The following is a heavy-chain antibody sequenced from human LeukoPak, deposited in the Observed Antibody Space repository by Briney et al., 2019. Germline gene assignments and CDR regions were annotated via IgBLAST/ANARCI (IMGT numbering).Heavy chain of an antibody. CDR1: GFTFSSYN. V-gene: IGHV3-21*04. J-gene: IGHJ4*02. CDR2: ITSSSSYI. CDR3: AKDGRTLSYFDY. Sequence: PGGSLRLSCAASGFTFSSYNMNWVRQAPGKGLEWVSSITSSSSYIYYADSVKGRFSISRDNSKNTLYLQMNSLRAEDTAVYYCAKDGRTLSYFDYWGQGTLVTVSS. D-gene: IGHD1-26*01.